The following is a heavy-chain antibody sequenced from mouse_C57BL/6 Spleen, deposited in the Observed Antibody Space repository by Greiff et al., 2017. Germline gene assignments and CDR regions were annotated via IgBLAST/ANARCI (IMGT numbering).Heavy chain of an antibody. Sequence: QVQLQQPGAELVMPGASVKLSCKASGYTFTSYWMHWVKQRPGQGLEWIGEIDPSDSYTNYNQKVKGKSTLTVDKSSSPAYMQLSSLTSEDSAVYYCASEASSYGFAYWGQGTLVTVSA. V-gene: IGHV1-69*01. CDR2: IDPSDSYT. J-gene: IGHJ3*01. D-gene: IGHD1-1*01. CDR3: ASEASSYGFAY. CDR1: GYTFTSYW.